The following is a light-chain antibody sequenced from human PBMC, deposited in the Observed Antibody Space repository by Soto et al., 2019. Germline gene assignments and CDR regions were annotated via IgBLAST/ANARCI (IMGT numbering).Light chain of an antibody. CDR3: SSYTSSSTYV. J-gene: IGLJ1*01. CDR2: DVS. Sequence: QSVLTQPASVSGSPGQSITISCTGTSSDVGGYNYVSWYQQHPGKAPKLMIFDVSNRLSGVSNRFSGSKSGNTASLTTSGLQAEDEADYYCSSYTSSSTYVFGTGTKLTVL. CDR1: SSDVGGYNY. V-gene: IGLV2-14*01.